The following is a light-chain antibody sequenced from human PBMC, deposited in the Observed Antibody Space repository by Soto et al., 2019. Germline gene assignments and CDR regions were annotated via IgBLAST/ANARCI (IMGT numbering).Light chain of an antibody. CDR3: SSYTISTTYV. J-gene: IGLJ1*01. CDR2: EVS. Sequence: QSALTQPASVSGSPGQSITISCTGTSVDVGGYDYVSWYQQHPGKAPKLMIYEVSNRPSGVSNRVSGSKSGNTASLTISGLQAEDEADYYCSSYTISTTYVFGIGTKLTVL. CDR1: SVDVGGYDY. V-gene: IGLV2-14*01.